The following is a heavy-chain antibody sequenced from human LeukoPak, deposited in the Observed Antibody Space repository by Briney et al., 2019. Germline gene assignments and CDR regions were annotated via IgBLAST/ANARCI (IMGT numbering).Heavy chain of an antibody. D-gene: IGHD3-9*01. CDR3: AREIRRYFDWLPTANDY. V-gene: IGHV3-7*01. CDR2: IKHDGSEA. J-gene: IGHJ4*02. CDR1: GFTFTKYW. Sequence: KPGGSLRLSCAASGFTFTKYWMSWVRQAPGKGLEGVANIKHDGSEAGYVDSVKGRFTISRDNAKSSMYLQMNSLRAEDTAVYYCAREIRRYFDWLPTANDYWGQGTLVTVSS.